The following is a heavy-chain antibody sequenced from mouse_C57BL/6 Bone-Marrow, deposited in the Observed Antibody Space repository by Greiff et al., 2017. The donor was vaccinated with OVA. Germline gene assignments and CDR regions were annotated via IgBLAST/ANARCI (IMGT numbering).Heavy chain of an antibody. V-gene: IGHV14-4*01. J-gene: IGHJ3*01. Sequence: VQLQQSGAELVRPGASVKLSCTASGFNIKDDYMHWVKQRPEQGLEWIGWIDPENGDTEYASKFQGKATITADTSSNTAYLQLSSLTSEDTAVYYCTTGGLFAYWGQGTLVTVSA. D-gene: IGHD3-3*01. CDR2: IDPENGDT. CDR3: TTGGLFAY. CDR1: GFNIKDDY.